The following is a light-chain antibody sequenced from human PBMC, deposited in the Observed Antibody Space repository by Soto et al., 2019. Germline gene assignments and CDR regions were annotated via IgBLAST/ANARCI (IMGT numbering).Light chain of an antibody. J-gene: IGLJ2*01. CDR2: GNS. CDR3: HSYDSSLSGHVV. V-gene: IGLV1-40*01. CDR1: SSNIVAGYD. Sequence: QSVLTQPRSVSGAPGQRVTISGTGSSSNIVAGYDVHWYQQLPGTAPKLLIYGNSNRPSGVPDRFSGSKSGTSASLAITGLQAEDEPDYYCHSYDSSLSGHVVFGGGTKLTVL.